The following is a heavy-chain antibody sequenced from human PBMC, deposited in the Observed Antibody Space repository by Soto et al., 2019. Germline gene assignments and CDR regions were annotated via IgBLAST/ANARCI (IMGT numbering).Heavy chain of an antibody. CDR1: GFTFSSYG. CDR2: IWYDGSNK. Sequence: GGSLRLSCAASGFTFSSYGMHWVRQAPGKGLEWVAVIWYDGSNKYYEDSVKGRFTISRDNSKNTLYLQMNSLRAEDTAVYYCARAGYGDYDAFDIWGQGTMVTVSS. CDR3: ARAGYGDYDAFDI. V-gene: IGHV3-33*01. J-gene: IGHJ3*02. D-gene: IGHD4-17*01.